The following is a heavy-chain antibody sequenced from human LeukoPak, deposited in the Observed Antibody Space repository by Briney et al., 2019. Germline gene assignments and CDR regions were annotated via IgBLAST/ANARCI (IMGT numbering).Heavy chain of an antibody. V-gene: IGHV3-7*01. Sequence: GGSLRLSCAASGFTFSSYWMTWVRQAPGKGLEWVANIKHNGDELNYVDSVEDRFTISRDNAKDSLYLHMTSLRAEDTAVYYCARELRTFDSSGQGTLVTVSS. CDR1: GFTFSSYW. CDR3: ARELRTFDS. CDR2: IKHNGDEL. J-gene: IGHJ4*02. D-gene: IGHD3-16*01.